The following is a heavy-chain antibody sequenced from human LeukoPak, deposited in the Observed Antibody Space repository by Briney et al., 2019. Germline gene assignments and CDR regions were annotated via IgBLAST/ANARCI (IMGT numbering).Heavy chain of an antibody. Sequence: GASVKVSCKASGYTFTGYYMHWVRQAPGQGLEWMGWINPNSGSTNYAQKFQGRVTMTRDTSISTAYMELSRLRSDDTAVYYCAREKAVAGTTRFDYWGEGTLVTVSS. CDR2: INPNSGST. CDR3: AREKAVAGTTRFDY. V-gene: IGHV1-2*02. D-gene: IGHD6-19*01. CDR1: GYTFTGYY. J-gene: IGHJ4*02.